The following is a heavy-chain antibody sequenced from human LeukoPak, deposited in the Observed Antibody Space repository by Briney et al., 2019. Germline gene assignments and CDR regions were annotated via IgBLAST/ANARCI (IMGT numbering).Heavy chain of an antibody. J-gene: IGHJ6*03. CDR2: IYHSGST. CDR3: ARHVGYCTGTSYAHYYYYYMDV. V-gene: IGHV4-38-2*01. D-gene: IGHD2-2*01. CDR1: SYSIRSRYY. Sequence: SETLSLTCAVSSYSIRSRYYWGWIRQPPGKGLEWIGSIYHSGSTYYNPSLRSRVTTSVDTSKNQFSLKLSSVTAADTAVYYCARHVGYCTGTSYAHYYYYYMDVWGKGTTVTVSS.